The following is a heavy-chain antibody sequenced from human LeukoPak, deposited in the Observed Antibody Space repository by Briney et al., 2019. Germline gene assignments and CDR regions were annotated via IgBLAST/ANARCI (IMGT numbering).Heavy chain of an antibody. CDR3: AKTTYYDISPPFDT. D-gene: IGHD3-9*01. CDR2: ISGSGGST. J-gene: IGHJ5*02. V-gene: IGHV3-23*01. CDR1: GFTFSSYA. Sequence: GGSLRLSCAASGFTFSSYAMSWVRQAPGKGLEWVSAISGSGGSTYYADSVKGRFTISSDNYKHTLYLQMNSLRAEDTAVYYCAKTTYYDISPPFDTWGQGTLVTVSS.